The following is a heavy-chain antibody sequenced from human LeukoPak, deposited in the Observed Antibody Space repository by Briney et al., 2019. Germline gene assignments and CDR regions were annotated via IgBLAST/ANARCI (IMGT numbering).Heavy chain of an antibody. CDR3: ARVPSSLAYCGGDCLDAFDI. Sequence: GGSLRLSCAASGFTFSSYSMNWVRQAPGKGLEWVSYISSSSSTIYYADSVKGRFTISRDNAKNSLYLQMNSLRAEDTAVYYCARVPSSLAYCGGDCLDAFDIWGQGTMVTVSS. J-gene: IGHJ3*02. V-gene: IGHV3-48*04. D-gene: IGHD2-21*02. CDR2: ISSSSSTI. CDR1: GFTFSSYS.